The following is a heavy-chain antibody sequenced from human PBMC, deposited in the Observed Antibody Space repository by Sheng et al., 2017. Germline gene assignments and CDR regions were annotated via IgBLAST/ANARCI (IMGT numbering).Heavy chain of an antibody. CDR1: GFTFSSYG. Sequence: QVQLVESGGGVVQPGRSLRLSCAASGFTFSSYGMHWVRQAPGKGLECVAVISYDGSNKYYADSVKGRFTISRDNSKNTLYLQMNSLRAEDTAVYYCAKDHEIHYTEYYYGM. CDR3: AKDHEIHYTEYYYGM. V-gene: IGHV3-30*18. CDR2: ISYDGSNK. J-gene: IGHJ6*01. D-gene: IGHD3-10*01.